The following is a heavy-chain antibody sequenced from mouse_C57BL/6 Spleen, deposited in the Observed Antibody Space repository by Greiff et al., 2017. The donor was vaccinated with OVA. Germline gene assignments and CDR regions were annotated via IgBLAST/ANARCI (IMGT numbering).Heavy chain of an antibody. CDR1: GFNIKDDY. V-gene: IGHV14-4*01. CDR2: IDPENGDT. D-gene: IGHD2-13*01. CDR3: TTRGETGFDY. Sequence: EVKLVESGAELVRPGASVKLSCTASGFNIKDDYMHWVKQRPEQGLEWIGWIDPENGDTEYASKFQGKATITADTSSNTAYLQLSSLTSEDTAVYYYTTRGETGFDYWGQGTTLTVSS. J-gene: IGHJ2*01.